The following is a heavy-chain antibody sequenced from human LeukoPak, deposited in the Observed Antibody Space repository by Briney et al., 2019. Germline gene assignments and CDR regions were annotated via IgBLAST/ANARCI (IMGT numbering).Heavy chain of an antibody. Sequence: GRSLRLSCAASGFTFSSYGMHGVRQAPGKGLEWVAVIWYDGSNKYYADSVKGRFTISRDNSKNTLYLQMNSLRAEDTAVYYCARDYPPRYYYDSSGYLDYWGQGTVVTVSS. D-gene: IGHD3-22*01. CDR2: IWYDGSNK. J-gene: IGHJ4*02. CDR3: ARDYPPRYYYDSSGYLDY. CDR1: GFTFSSYG. V-gene: IGHV3-33*01.